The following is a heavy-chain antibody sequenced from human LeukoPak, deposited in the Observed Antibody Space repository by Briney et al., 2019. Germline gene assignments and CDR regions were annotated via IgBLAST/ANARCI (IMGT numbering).Heavy chain of an antibody. Sequence: SETLSLTCSVSGGSISGYYWSWIRQPAGKGLEWIGRIYTSGSTNYNPSLKSRVTMSVDTSKNQFSLKLSYVTAADTAVYYCARVDVFGVVSSDYYYYYMDVWAKGPRSPSP. V-gene: IGHV4-4*07. D-gene: IGHD3-3*01. J-gene: IGHJ6*03. CDR3: ARVDVFGVVSSDYYYYYMDV. CDR1: GGSISGYY. CDR2: IYTSGST.